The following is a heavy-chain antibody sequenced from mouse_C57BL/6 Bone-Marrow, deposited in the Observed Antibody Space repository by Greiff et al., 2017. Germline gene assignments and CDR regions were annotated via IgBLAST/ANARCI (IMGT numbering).Heavy chain of an antibody. Sequence: DVHLVESGGGLVKPGGSLKLSCAASGFTFSDYGMHWVRQAPEKGLEWVAYISSGSSTIYYADTVKGRVTLSRDNAKNTLFLQMTSLRSEDTAMYYCERGYYYAMDYWGQGTSVTVSS. CDR3: ERGYYYAMDY. J-gene: IGHJ4*01. V-gene: IGHV5-17*01. CDR1: GFTFSDYG. CDR2: ISSGSSTI.